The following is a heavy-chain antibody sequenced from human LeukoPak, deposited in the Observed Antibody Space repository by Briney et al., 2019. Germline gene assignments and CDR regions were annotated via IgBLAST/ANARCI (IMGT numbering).Heavy chain of an antibody. CDR1: GFTFGDYA. J-gene: IGHJ4*02. CDR2: IRSKAYGGTT. CDR3: TRDRTDYYFDY. Sequence: GGSLRLSCTASGFTFGDYAMSWVRQAPGKGLEWVGFIRSKAYGGTTEYAASVKGRFTISRDDSKSIAYLQMNSLKTEDTAVYYCTRDRTDYYFDYRGQGTLVTVSS. V-gene: IGHV3-49*04.